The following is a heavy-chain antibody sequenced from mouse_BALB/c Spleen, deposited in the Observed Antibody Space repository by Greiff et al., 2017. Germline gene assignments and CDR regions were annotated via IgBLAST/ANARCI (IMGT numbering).Heavy chain of an antibody. Sequence: VHLVESGGGLVKPGGSLKLSCAASGFTFSSYAMSWVRQTPEKRLEWVATISSGGSYTYYPDSVKGRFTISRDNAKNTLYLQMSSLRSEDTAMYYCASLSTMILYFDYWGQGTTLTVSS. V-gene: IGHV5-9-3*01. J-gene: IGHJ2*01. CDR3: ASLSTMILYFDY. CDR1: GFTFSSYA. CDR2: ISSGGSYT. D-gene: IGHD2-4*01.